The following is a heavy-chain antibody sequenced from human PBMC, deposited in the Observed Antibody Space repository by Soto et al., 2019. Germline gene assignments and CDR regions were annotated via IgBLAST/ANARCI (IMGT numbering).Heavy chain of an antibody. V-gene: IGHV3-30*18. CDR3: AKVIRADSTSSNFYYYSGKDV. D-gene: IGHD6-6*01. CDR2: ISNNGINK. CDR1: GFTFRTYG. Sequence: QVQLVESGGGAVQPGRSLRLSCAASGFTFRTYGMHWVRQAPGKGLEWLAGISNNGINKYYADSVKGRFTISRDNSRDTLFIPMNSLRGEDTAIYYCAKVIRADSTSSNFYYYSGKDVCGQGTRVTVS. J-gene: IGHJ6*02.